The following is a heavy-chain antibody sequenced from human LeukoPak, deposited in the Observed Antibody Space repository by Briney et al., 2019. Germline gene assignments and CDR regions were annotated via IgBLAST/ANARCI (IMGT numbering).Heavy chain of an antibody. D-gene: IGHD3-16*01. CDR1: GGSITSYY. J-gene: IGHJ6*02. V-gene: IGHV4-4*07. CDR2: IYVSGST. CDR3: ARDMMAIIGYYYLMDV. Sequence: SETLSLTCTVSGGSITSYYWSWIRQPAGKGLEWIGRIYVSGSTNYNPSPKSRVTMSVDTSKNQISLKLSSVTAADTAVYYCARDMMAIIGYYYLMDVWGQGTTVTVSS.